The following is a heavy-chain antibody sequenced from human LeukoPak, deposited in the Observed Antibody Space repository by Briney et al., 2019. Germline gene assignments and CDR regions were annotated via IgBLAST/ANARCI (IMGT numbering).Heavy chain of an antibody. CDR2: IKQDGSEK. CDR3: ARDFYASGSHDY. D-gene: IGHD3-10*01. CDR1: GFTLKTYW. J-gene: IGHJ4*02. Sequence: PGGSLRLSCAASGFTLKTYWMTWVRQAPGKGREWVGNIKQDGSEKYYGDSVKGRFTISRDNAKNSLYLQMNSLRGEDTAVYYCARDFYASGSHDYWGQGTLVTVSS. V-gene: IGHV3-7*01.